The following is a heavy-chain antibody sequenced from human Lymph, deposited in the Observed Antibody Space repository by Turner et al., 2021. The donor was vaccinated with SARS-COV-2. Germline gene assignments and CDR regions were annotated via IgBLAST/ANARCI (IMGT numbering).Heavy chain of an antibody. CDR2: ISFDGNNK. Sequence: QVQLVESGGGVVQPGRSLRPSCAASGFTFSSYAMHWVRQATGKGLEWVAVISFDGNNKYYTDSVKGRFTISRDNSKNTLYLQLNSLRPEDTAVYYCARGDYYGSGTYPGKTFDYWGQGTLVTVSS. CDR1: GFTFSSYA. J-gene: IGHJ4*02. V-gene: IGHV3-30-3*01. CDR3: ARGDYYGSGTYPGKTFDY. D-gene: IGHD3-10*01.